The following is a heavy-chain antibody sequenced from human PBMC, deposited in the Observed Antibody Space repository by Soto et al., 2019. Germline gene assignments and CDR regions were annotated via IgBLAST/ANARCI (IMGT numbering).Heavy chain of an antibody. CDR1: GYTFASYG. D-gene: IGHD3-22*01. V-gene: IGHV1-18*01. CDR2: ISAYNGNT. J-gene: IGHJ4*02. CDR3: ARDGTYDSSGHVPDY. Sequence: ASVKVSCKASGYTFASYGISWVRQAPGQGLEWMGWISAYNGNTNYAQKLQGRVTMTTDTSTSTAYMELRSLRSDDTAVYYCARDGTYDSSGHVPDYWGRGTLVIVSS.